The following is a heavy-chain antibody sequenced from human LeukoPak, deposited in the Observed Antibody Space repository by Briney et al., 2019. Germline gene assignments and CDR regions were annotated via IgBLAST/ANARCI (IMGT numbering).Heavy chain of an antibody. CDR1: GFTFDDYA. Sequence: GGSLRLSCAASGFTFDDYAMHWVRQTPGKGLEWVSGISWNSGSIVYADSVKGRFTFSRDNAKSSLYLQMNSLIAEDTALYYCTKGTWGNPFDYWGQGTLVTVSS. CDR3: TKGTWGNPFDY. D-gene: IGHD7-27*01. CDR2: ISWNSGSI. J-gene: IGHJ4*02. V-gene: IGHV3-9*01.